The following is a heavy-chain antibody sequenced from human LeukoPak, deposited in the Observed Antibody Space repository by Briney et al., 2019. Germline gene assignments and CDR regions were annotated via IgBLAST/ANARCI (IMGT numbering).Heavy chain of an antibody. Sequence: SETLSLTCTVSGGSVSTSTYYWCWIRQPPGKGLEWIGSIYYSGRTYYNPSLKSRVTMSVDTSKNQFSLKLSSVTAADTAVYYCASPNGDTRDYWGQGTLVTVSS. J-gene: IGHJ4*02. CDR2: IYYSGRT. CDR3: ASPNGDTRDY. D-gene: IGHD4-17*01. CDR1: GGSVSTSTYY. V-gene: IGHV4-39*01.